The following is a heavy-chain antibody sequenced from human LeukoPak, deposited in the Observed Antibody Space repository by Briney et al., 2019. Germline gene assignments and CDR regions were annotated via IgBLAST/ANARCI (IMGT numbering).Heavy chain of an antibody. CDR2: INRDGSTT. V-gene: IGHV3-74*01. Sequence: PGRSLRLSCEASGFTFSSNWMNWVRQAPEEGLVWVSRINRDGSTTAYADSVKGRFTISGDNAKNTLYLQMNSLRAEDTAVYYCAREGGYCSSISCWNWFDPWGQGTLVTVSS. D-gene: IGHD2-2*01. J-gene: IGHJ5*02. CDR1: GFTFSSNW. CDR3: AREGGYCSSISCWNWFDP.